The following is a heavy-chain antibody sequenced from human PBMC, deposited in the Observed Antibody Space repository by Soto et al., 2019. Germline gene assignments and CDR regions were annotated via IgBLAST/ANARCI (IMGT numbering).Heavy chain of an antibody. Sequence: LRLSCATSGFSFNDYAMYWVRQAPGQGLEWVAIISSDGHHQFYLDNLRGRFTVSRDNSKNTLYLQMNSLRPEDTAVYYCSRGTYYPQSSGLNADYWGPGTVVTVS. CDR2: ISSDGHHQ. CDR1: GFSFNDYA. CDR3: SRGTYYPQSSGLNADY. J-gene: IGHJ4*02. D-gene: IGHD3-22*01. V-gene: IGHV3-30*03.